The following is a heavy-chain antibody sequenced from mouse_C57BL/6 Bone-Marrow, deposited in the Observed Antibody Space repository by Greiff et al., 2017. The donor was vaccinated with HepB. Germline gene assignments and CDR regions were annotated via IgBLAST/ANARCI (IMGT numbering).Heavy chain of an antibody. CDR2: ISNGGGST. V-gene: IGHV5-12*01. CDR3: ARGIYYYGSGYFDV. Sequence: EVQVVESGGGLVQPGGSLKLSCAASGFTFSDYYMYWVRQTPEKRLEWVAYISNGGGSTYYPDTVKGRFTISRDNAKNTLYLQMSRLKSEDTAMYYCARGIYYYGSGYFDVWGTGTTVTVSS. D-gene: IGHD1-1*01. CDR1: GFTFSDYY. J-gene: IGHJ1*03.